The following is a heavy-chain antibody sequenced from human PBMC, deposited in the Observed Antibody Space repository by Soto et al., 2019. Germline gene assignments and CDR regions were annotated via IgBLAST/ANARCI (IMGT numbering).Heavy chain of an antibody. Sequence: QVQLVESGGGVVQPGRSLRLSCAASGFTFSSYGMHWVRQAPGKGLEWVAVIWYDGSNKYYADSVKGRFTISRDNSKNTLYLQMNSLRAEDTAVYYCARGAHHYDSSGSPKGYNFDYWGQGTLVTVSS. CDR2: IWYDGSNK. J-gene: IGHJ4*02. V-gene: IGHV3-33*01. D-gene: IGHD3-22*01. CDR1: GFTFSSYG. CDR3: ARGAHHYDSSGSPKGYNFDY.